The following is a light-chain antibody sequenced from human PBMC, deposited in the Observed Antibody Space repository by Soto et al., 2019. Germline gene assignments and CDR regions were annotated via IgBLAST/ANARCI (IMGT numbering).Light chain of an antibody. CDR3: SSYTSSSTPYV. J-gene: IGLJ1*01. CDR2: DVS. CDR1: SSDVGGYNY. Sequence: QSALTQPASVSGSPGQSITISCTGTSSDVGGYNYVSWYQQHPGKAPKLMIYDVSNRPSGVSNRFSGSKSGNTASLTISGLQAGDEADYYCSSYTSSSTPYVFGTGTKVTAL. V-gene: IGLV2-14*01.